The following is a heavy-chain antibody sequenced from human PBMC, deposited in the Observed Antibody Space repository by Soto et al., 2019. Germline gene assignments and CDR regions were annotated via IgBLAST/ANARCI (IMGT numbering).Heavy chain of an antibody. D-gene: IGHD3-10*01. V-gene: IGHV4-59*08. CDR3: ARQGFGVLHGLVDV. Sequence: SETLSLTCGVSGDSITSTSYWSWVRQPPGKGLEWIGYISDIAYTSYNPSLKGRVSISVDTSKNQFSLTLTSVTAADTAVYYCARQGFGVLHGLVDVWGQGTTVTVS. CDR1: GDSITSTSY. CDR2: ISDIAYT. J-gene: IGHJ6*02.